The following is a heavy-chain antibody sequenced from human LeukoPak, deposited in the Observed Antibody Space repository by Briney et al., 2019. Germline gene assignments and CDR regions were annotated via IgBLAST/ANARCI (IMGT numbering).Heavy chain of an antibody. Sequence: SQTLSLTCTVSGGSISSGDYCWSWIRQPPGKGLEWIGYIYYSGSTYYNPSLKSRVTISVDTSKNQFSLKLSSVTAADTAVYYCAGGNYGDYGEYFQHWGQGTLVTVPS. J-gene: IGHJ1*01. D-gene: IGHD4-17*01. V-gene: IGHV4-30-4*01. CDR2: IYYSGST. CDR1: GGSISSGDYC. CDR3: AGGNYGDYGEYFQH.